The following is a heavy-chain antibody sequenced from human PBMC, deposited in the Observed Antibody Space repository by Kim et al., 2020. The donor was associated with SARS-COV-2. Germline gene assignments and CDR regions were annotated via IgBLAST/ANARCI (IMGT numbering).Heavy chain of an antibody. CDR3: ARDLRGAYYYDSSGYQDY. J-gene: IGHJ4*02. Sequence: GGSLRLSCAASGFTFSSSAMHWVRQAPGKGLEWVALISYDGSNKYYADSVKGRFTISRDNSKNTLYLQMNSLRAEDTAVYYCARDLRGAYYYDSSGYQDYWGQGTLVTVSS. V-gene: IGHV3-30-3*01. CDR2: ISYDGSNK. CDR1: GFTFSSSA. D-gene: IGHD3-22*01.